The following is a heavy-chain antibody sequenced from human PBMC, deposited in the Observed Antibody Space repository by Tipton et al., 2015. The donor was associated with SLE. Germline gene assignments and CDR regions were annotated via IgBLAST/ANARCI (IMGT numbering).Heavy chain of an antibody. Sequence: SLRLSCVASGFTFSSYAMSWVRQAPGKGLEWVSGICGSSSRTDYADSVKGRFTVSSDNSKNTLYLQMDSVRVEDTAIYYCARRVRDGYNSPLDYWGQGTLVTVSS. D-gene: IGHD5-24*01. J-gene: IGHJ4*02. CDR3: ARRVRDGYNSPLDY. CDR2: ICGSSSRT. V-gene: IGHV3-23*01. CDR1: GFTFSSYA.